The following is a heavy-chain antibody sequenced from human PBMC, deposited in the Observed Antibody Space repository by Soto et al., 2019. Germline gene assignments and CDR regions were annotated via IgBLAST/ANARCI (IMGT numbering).Heavy chain of an antibody. CDR1: GFSVSSSH. CDR3: ARLGPYGSESYSFRYNWFDP. V-gene: IGHV3-53*01. CDR2: IYSGGGT. D-gene: IGHD3-10*01. J-gene: IGHJ5*02. Sequence: GGSLRLSCAASGFSVSSSHMIWVRQAPGKGLEWVSVIYSGGGTYYAVSVKDRFTISRDNSKNTVYLQMNSLRPEDTAVYYCARLGPYGSESYSFRYNWFDPWGQGTLVTVSS.